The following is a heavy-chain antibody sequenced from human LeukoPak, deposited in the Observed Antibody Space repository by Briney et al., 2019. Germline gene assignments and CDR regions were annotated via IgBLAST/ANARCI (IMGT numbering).Heavy chain of an antibody. V-gene: IGHV3-23*01. D-gene: IGHD3-22*01. J-gene: IGHJ4*02. CDR3: AKSPWTRYYDGSGYPFFDY. Sequence: GGSLRLSCAASGFTFSSYAMSWVRQAPGKGLEWVSAISGSGGSTYYADSVKGRFTISRDNSKNTLYLQMNSLRAEDTAVYYCAKSPWTRYYDGSGYPFFDYWGQGTLVTVSS. CDR1: GFTFSSYA. CDR2: ISGSGGST.